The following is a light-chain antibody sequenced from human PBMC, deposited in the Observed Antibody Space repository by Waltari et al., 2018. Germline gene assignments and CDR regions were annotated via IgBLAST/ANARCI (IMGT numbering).Light chain of an antibody. CDR3: QQFGRSPLT. CDR1: QSVSSNY. V-gene: IGKV3-20*01. J-gene: IGKJ4*01. CDR2: GGT. Sequence: IVLTQSPATLSASPGERATLPCRASQSVSSNYLAWYQQRPGQAPRLLIYGGTSRATGIPDRFSGSGSVTDFTLTISRLEPEDFVVYYCQQFGRSPLTFGGGTKVDIK.